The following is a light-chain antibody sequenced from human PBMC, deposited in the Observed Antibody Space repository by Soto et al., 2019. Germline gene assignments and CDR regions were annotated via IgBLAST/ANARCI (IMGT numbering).Light chain of an antibody. CDR2: EVS. J-gene: IGLJ1*01. V-gene: IGLV2-8*01. Sequence: QSVLTQPPSASGSPGQSVTISCTGTSSDVGGYNYVSWYQQHPGKAPKLMIYEVSKRPSGAPDRFSGSKSDNTASLTVSGLQAEDEADYYCSSYAGSNNYVFGTGTKVTAL. CDR1: SSDVGGYNY. CDR3: SSYAGSNNYV.